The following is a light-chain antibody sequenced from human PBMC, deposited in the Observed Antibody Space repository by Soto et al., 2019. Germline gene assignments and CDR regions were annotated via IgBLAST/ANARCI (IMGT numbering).Light chain of an antibody. V-gene: IGKV1-5*01. CDR1: QSISTW. Sequence: DIQMTQSPSTLSASVGDRVTITCRASQSISTWLAWYQQKTGKAPKLLIFDASTLESGVPSRFSGSGSGTEFTLTIISLQPDDFATYYCQQYNSYPTFGQGTRLEIK. CDR2: DAS. CDR3: QQYNSYPT. J-gene: IGKJ5*01.